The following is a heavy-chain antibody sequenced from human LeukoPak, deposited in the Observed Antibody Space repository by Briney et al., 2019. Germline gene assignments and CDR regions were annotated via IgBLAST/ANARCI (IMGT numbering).Heavy chain of an antibody. D-gene: IGHD1-14*01. CDR2: IYHSGST. Sequence: PSETLSLTCAVSGGSISSGGYSWSWIRQPPGKGLEWIGYIYHSGSTYYNPSLKSRVTISVDRSKNQFSLKLSSVTAADTAVYYCARRSRNQPLKAFDIWGQGTMVTVSS. CDR1: GGSISSGGYS. J-gene: IGHJ3*02. CDR3: ARRSRNQPLKAFDI. V-gene: IGHV4-30-2*01.